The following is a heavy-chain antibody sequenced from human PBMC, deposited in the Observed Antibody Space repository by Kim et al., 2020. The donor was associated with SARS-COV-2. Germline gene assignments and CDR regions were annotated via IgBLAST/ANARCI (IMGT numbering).Heavy chain of an antibody. CDR1: GFTFSSYT. J-gene: IGHJ4*02. CDR2: ISGSSTYI. CDR3: ASLYDILTGYYKAFDY. D-gene: IGHD3-9*01. Sequence: GGSLRLSCAASGFTFSSYTMNWVRQTPGKGLEWVSSISGSSTYIYYADSVKGRFTISRDNAKNSLYLQMNSLRAEDTAVYYCASLYDILTGYYKAFDYWGQGTLVTVSS. V-gene: IGHV3-21*01.